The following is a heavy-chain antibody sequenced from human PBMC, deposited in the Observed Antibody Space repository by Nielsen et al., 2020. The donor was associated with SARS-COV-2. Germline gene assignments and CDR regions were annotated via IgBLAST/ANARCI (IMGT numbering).Heavy chain of an antibody. V-gene: IGHV4-39*01. CDR3: ARTSSTSCCNWFDP. D-gene: IGHD2-2*01. Sequence: SEILSLTCTVSGGSISSSSYYWGWIRQPPGKGLEWIGSIYYSGSTYYNPSLKSRVTISVDTSKNQFSLKLSSVTAADTAVYYCARTSSTSCCNWFDPWGQGTLVTVSS. CDR2: IYYSGST. CDR1: GGSISSSSYY. J-gene: IGHJ5*02.